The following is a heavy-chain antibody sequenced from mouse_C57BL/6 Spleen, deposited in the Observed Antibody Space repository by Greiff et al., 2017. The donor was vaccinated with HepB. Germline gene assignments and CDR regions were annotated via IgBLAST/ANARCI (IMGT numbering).Heavy chain of an antibody. CDR1: GYTFTDYY. J-gene: IGHJ4*01. V-gene: IGHV1-19*01. CDR2: INPYNGGT. Sequence: VQLQQSGPVLVKPGASVKMSCKASGYTFTDYYMNWVKQSHGKSLEWIGVINPYNGGTSYNQKFKGKATLTVDKSSSTAYMELNSLTSEDSAVYYCARDYYPYAMDYWGQGTSVTVSS. CDR3: ARDYYPYAMDY. D-gene: IGHD1-1*01.